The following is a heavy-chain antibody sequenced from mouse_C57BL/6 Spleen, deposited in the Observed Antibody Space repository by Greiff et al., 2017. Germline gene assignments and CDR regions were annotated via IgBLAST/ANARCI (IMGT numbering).Heavy chain of an antibody. CDR3: ARCDYGSSLYYFDY. CDR1: GYTFTSYW. Sequence: QVQLQQPGAELVMPGASVKLSCKASGYTFTSYWMHWVKQRPGQGLEWIGEIDPSDSYTNYNQKFKGKSTLTVDKSSSTAYMQLSSLTSEDSAVYYCARCDYGSSLYYFDYWGQGTTLTVSS. V-gene: IGHV1-69*01. CDR2: IDPSDSYT. D-gene: IGHD1-1*01. J-gene: IGHJ2*01.